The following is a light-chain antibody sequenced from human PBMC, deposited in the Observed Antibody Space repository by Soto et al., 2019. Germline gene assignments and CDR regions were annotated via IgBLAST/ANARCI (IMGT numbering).Light chain of an antibody. Sequence: EIVMTQSPATLSVSPGERATLSCRASQSVSSNLAWYQQKPGQAPRLLIYGASTRATGIPARFSGSGSGKELTLTISSLQSEDFSVYYCQQYNNWPPPLTFGGGTKVEIK. J-gene: IGKJ4*01. CDR2: GAS. V-gene: IGKV3-15*01. CDR1: QSVSSN. CDR3: QQYNNWPPPLT.